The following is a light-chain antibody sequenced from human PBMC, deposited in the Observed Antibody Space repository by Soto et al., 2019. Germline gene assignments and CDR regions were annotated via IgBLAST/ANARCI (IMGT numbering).Light chain of an antibody. Sequence: QSALTQPASASGSAGQSATIACTGTSSDVGGYKYVSLYQQPPGKAPKLMIYEVSSRPSGVSNRFSGSKSSNTASLTISGLQAADEADYYCSSYTSSSTPVFGTGTKVTVL. CDR1: SSDVGGYKY. V-gene: IGLV2-14*01. CDR3: SSYTSSSTPV. J-gene: IGLJ1*01. CDR2: EVS.